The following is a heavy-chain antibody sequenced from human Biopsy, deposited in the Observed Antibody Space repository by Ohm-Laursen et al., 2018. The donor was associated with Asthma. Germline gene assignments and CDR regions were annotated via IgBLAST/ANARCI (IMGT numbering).Heavy chain of an antibody. CDR2: IYYSGST. D-gene: IGHD3-22*01. Sequence: LSLTCTVSYGSITSGGYYWTWIRQHPGKGLEWIGFIYYSGSTYYSPSLKSRVSISIDTSKNQFSLKLSSVTAADTAVYYCARAQDYYDSRGYYRSFDCWGQGTLVTVSS. CDR1: YGSITSGGYY. CDR3: ARAQDYYDSRGYYRSFDC. V-gene: IGHV4-31*03. J-gene: IGHJ4*02.